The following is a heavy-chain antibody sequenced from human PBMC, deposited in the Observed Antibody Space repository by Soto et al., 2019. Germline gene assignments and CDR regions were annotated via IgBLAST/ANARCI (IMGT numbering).Heavy chain of an antibody. J-gene: IGHJ6*02. Sequence: EVQLVESGGGLVQPGGSLRLSCAASGFTFSSYWMSWVRQAPVKGLEWVGNIKQDGSEKNYVDFMEGRFTTSRDNAENSLYLQMNSLRAEDTAVYYCARIASAGRGWDVWGQGTTVVVSS. CDR1: GFTFSSYW. CDR2: IKQDGSEK. CDR3: ARIASAGRGWDV. D-gene: IGHD6-13*01. V-gene: IGHV3-7*01.